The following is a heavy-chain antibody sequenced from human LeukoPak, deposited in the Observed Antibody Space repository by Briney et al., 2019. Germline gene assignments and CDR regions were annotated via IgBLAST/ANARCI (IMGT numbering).Heavy chain of an antibody. CDR1: GFTFSSYW. Sequence: GGSLRLSCEASGFTFSSYWMNWARQAPGKGLEWVASINHNGNVNYYLDSVKGRFTISKDNAKNSLYLQMNSLRAEDTALYHCARNNGMDVWGQGTTVIVSS. V-gene: IGHV3-7*03. CDR3: ARNNGMDV. CDR2: INHNGNVN. J-gene: IGHJ6*02.